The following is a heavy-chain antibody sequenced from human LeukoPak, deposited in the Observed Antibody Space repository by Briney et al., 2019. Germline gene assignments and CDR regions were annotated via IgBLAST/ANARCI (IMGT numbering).Heavy chain of an antibody. V-gene: IGHV4-59*12. J-gene: IGHJ4*02. D-gene: IGHD2-2*01. CDR2: IYDSGST. CDR1: GGSISTYY. Sequence: SETLSLTCTDSGGSISTYYWSWIRQPPGKGLEWIGYIYDSGSTSYNPSLKSRVTISLDTSKNQFSLQLNSVSAADTAVYFCATKYCTSTTCSWPRRTFFGFWGQGALVTVSS. CDR3: ATKYCTSTTCSWPRRTFFGF.